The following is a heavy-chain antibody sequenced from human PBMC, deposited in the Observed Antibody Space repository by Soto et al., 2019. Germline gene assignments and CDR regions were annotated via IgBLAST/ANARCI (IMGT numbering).Heavy chain of an antibody. V-gene: IGHV5-51*01. J-gene: IGHJ6*02. CDR3: ARLKYGYSSSRNYYYYGMDV. Sequence: PGESLKISCKGSGYSFTSYWIGWVRQMPGKGLEWMGIIYPGDSDTRYSPSFQGQVTISADKSISTAYLQWSSLKASDTAMYYCARLKYGYSSSRNYYYYGMDVWGQGTTVTVS. D-gene: IGHD6-6*01. CDR1: GYSFTSYW. CDR2: IYPGDSDT.